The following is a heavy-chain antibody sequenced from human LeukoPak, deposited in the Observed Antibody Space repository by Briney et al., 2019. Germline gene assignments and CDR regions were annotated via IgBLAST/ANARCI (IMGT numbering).Heavy chain of an antibody. D-gene: IGHD6-19*01. V-gene: IGHV4-59*01. CDR2: IFFSGTT. J-gene: IGHJ4*02. CDR3: ARVGSGGAWFDF. CDR1: SVSLTNYY. Sequence: SETLSLTCTVSSVSLTNYYWSWIRQPPGKGREWIGYIFFSGTTNYNPSLKSRVTISVDTSKSQFSLKMTSVTAAGTAVYFCARVGSGGAWFDFWGQGTLVTVSS.